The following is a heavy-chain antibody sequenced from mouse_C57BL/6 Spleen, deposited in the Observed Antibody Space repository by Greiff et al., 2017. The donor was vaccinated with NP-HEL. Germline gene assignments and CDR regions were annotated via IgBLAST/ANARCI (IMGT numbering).Heavy chain of an antibody. CDR2: IWSGGST. Sequence: QVQLKQSGPGLVQPSQSLSITCTVSGFSLTSYGVHWVRRSPGKGLEWLGVIWSGGSTDYNAAFISRLSISKDNSKSQVFFKMNSLQADDTAIYYCATFYYDYDSFAYWGQGTLVTVSA. CDR1: GFSLTSYG. V-gene: IGHV2-2*01. D-gene: IGHD2-4*01. CDR3: ATFYYDYDSFAY. J-gene: IGHJ3*01.